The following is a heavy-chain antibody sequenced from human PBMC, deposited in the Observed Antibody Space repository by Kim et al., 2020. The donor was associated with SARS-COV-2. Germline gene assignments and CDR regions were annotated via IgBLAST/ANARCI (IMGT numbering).Heavy chain of an antibody. CDR2: ISYDGSNK. J-gene: IGHJ4*02. V-gene: IGHV3-33*05. CDR1: GFTFSSYG. Sequence: GGSLRLSCAASGFTFSSYGMHWVRQAPGKGLEWVAVISYDGSNKYYADSVKGRFTISRDNSKNTLYLQMNSLRAEDTAVYYCARDGEWFGELSGYFDYWGQGTLVTVSS. D-gene: IGHD3-10*01. CDR3: ARDGEWFGELSGYFDY.